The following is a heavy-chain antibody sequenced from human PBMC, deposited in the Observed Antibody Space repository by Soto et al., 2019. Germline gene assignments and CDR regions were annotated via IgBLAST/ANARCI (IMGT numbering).Heavy chain of an antibody. CDR2: INPNGGAT. V-gene: IGHV1-46*04. D-gene: IGHD3-3*01. CDR3: ARLRFLGYYGMDV. J-gene: IGHJ6*02. CDR1: GYTFSTYY. Sequence: QVQLVQSGAEVKKPGASVKVSCKASGYTFSTYYLHWVRQAPGQGLEWMGVINPNGGATSYAQKLQGRVTMTRDTSTNTVYMELRSLRSEDMAIYYCARLRFLGYYGMDVWGQGTTVTVSS.